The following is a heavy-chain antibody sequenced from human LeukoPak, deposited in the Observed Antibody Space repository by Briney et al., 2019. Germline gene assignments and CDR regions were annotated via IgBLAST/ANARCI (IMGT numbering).Heavy chain of an antibody. CDR3: ARAHPPHYYDSSGYPPPFDF. CDR1: GFTFSDYY. J-gene: IGHJ4*02. CDR2: ISSSGSTI. V-gene: IGHV3-11*01. Sequence: GGSLRLSCAASGFTFSDYYMSWIRQAPGKGLEWVSYISSSGSTIYYADSVKGRFTISRDNAKNSLYLQMNSLRAEDTAVYYCARAHPPHYYDSSGYPPPFDFWGQGTLVTVSS. D-gene: IGHD3-22*01.